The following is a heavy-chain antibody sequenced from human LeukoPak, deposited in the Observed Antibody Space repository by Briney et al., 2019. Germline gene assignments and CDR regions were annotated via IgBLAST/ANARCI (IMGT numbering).Heavy chain of an antibody. CDR1: GFTFSSYA. Sequence: GGSLRLSCAASGFTFSSYAMSWVRQAPGKGLEWVSAISGSGGSTYYADSVKGRFTISRDNSKNTVYLQMNSLRVEDTAVYYCARGRRWDLLVSLIDASDIWGQGTMVTVSS. D-gene: IGHD1-26*01. J-gene: IGHJ3*02. CDR2: ISGSGGST. V-gene: IGHV3-23*01. CDR3: ARGRRWDLLVSLIDASDI.